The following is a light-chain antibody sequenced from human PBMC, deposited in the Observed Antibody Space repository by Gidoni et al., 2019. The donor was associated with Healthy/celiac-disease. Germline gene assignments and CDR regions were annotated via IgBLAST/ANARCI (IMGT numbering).Light chain of an antibody. J-gene: IGKJ4*01. CDR2: DAS. CDR1: QSVSSY. V-gene: IGKV3-11*01. Sequence: EIVLTQSPATLSLSPGERATLACRASQSVSSYLAWYQQKPGQAPRLLIYDASNRATGIPARFSCSGSWTDFTLTIIILEPEDFAVYYCQHRSNWPPGTFGGGTKVEIK. CDR3: QHRSNWPPGT.